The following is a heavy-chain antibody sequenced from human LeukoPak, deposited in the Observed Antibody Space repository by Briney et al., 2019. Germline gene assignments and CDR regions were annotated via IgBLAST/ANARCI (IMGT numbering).Heavy chain of an antibody. CDR2: ISGSGGDT. V-gene: IGHV3-23*01. CDR1: GFTFRSYA. D-gene: IGHD6-19*01. Sequence: GGSLRLSCAASGFTFRSYAIYWVRQAPGKGLEWVSGISGSGGDTYFADSVKDRFTISRDNSKNTVFLQMDRLRAEDTAVYYCAKTTAGYSSGRYPGWPVDYWGQGTLATVSS. J-gene: IGHJ4*02. CDR3: AKTTAGYSSGRYPGWPVDY.